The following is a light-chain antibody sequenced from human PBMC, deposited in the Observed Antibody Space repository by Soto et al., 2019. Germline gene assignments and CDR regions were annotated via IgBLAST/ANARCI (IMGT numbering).Light chain of an antibody. V-gene: IGKV1-5*01. J-gene: IGKJ1*01. Sequence: DIQMTQSPSTLSASVGDRVTITCRASQSISSWLAWYQQKPGKAPKVLIYDASRLESGVPSRFSGSGSGTEFTLTISSLQPDDFATYYCHQYNSYPWTFGQGTKVEIK. CDR3: HQYNSYPWT. CDR2: DAS. CDR1: QSISSW.